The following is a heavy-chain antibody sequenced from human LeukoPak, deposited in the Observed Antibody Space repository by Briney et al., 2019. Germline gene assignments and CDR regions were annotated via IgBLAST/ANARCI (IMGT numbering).Heavy chain of an antibody. D-gene: IGHD3-10*01. CDR1: GDSVSSNSAA. CDR3: ARDPARITNMGSWFDP. J-gene: IGHJ5*02. CDR2: TYYRSKWYN. Sequence: SQTLSLTCAISGDSVSSNSAAWNWIRQSPSRGLEWLGRTYYRSKWYNDYAVSVKSRITINPDTSKNQFSLQLNSVTPEDTAVYYCARDPARITNMGSWFDPWGQGTLVSVSS. V-gene: IGHV6-1*01.